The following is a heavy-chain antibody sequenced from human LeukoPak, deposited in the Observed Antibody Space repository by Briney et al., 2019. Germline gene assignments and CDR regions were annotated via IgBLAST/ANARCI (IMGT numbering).Heavy chain of an antibody. V-gene: IGHV3-74*01. CDR2: MNGEGTTI. CDR3: ATARNFRFEY. CDR1: GLTFRTTW. Sequence: GGSLRLSCATSGLTFRTTWMHWVRKAPGKGLMWVSRMNGEGTTIDYADSVKGRFTVSRDYAKNTLFLQMNNLRTEDTALYFCATARNFRFEYWGQGSLVIVSA. J-gene: IGHJ4*02. D-gene: IGHD1-7*01.